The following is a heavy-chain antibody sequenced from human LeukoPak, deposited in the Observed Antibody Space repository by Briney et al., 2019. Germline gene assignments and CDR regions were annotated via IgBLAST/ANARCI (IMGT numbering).Heavy chain of an antibody. J-gene: IGHJ2*01. CDR3: ARGFDYYDSSGYLSNWYFDL. CDR2: ISHSGST. Sequence: SETLSLTCTVSGYSISIAFYGGWIRQPPGKGLEWIGSISHSGSTYYNPSLKSRVTISVDTSKNQCSLKLSSVTAADTAVYYCARGFDYYDSSGYLSNWYFDLWGRGTLVTVSS. CDR1: GYSISIAFY. D-gene: IGHD3-22*01. V-gene: IGHV4-38-2*02.